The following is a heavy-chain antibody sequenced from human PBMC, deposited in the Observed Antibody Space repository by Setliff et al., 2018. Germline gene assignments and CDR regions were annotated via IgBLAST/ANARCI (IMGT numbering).Heavy chain of an antibody. D-gene: IGHD4-4*01. CDR2: IIPIFGTA. Sequence: GASVKVSCKASGGTFSSYAISWVRQAPGQGLEWMGGIIPIFGTANYAQKFQGRVTITADESTSTAYMELSSLRSEDTAVYYCARDRTVTGGNYYYYYGMDVWGQGTTVTVSS. J-gene: IGHJ6*02. V-gene: IGHV1-69*13. CDR1: GGTFSSYA. CDR3: ARDRTVTGGNYYYYYGMDV.